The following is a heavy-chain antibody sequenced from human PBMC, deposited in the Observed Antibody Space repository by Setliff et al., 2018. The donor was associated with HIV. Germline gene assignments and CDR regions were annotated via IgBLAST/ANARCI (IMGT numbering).Heavy chain of an antibody. V-gene: IGHV1-18*01. Sequence: ASVKVSCKASGYTFTSYGISWVRQAPGQGLEWMGWISAYNGNTNYAQKLQGRVTMTTDTSTSTAYMELTSLRSDDTAVYYCARDRRVAMADGTDFWGQGTLVTVSS. CDR1: GYTFTSYG. CDR2: ISAYNGNT. J-gene: IGHJ4*02. CDR3: ARDRRVAMADGTDF. D-gene: IGHD6-19*01.